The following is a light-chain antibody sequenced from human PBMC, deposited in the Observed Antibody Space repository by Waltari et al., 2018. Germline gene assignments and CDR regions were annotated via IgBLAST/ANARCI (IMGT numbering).Light chain of an antibody. CDR3: QQYGSSPRT. Sequence: IVLTQSPDTLSLSPGERAVLSCRASQIITNNYVAWYQQRFGQAPKVLIHGASRRATGIPDRFSGSGSGTDFTLTIDRLGPEDFAVYYCQQYGSSPRTFGQGTRVEIK. V-gene: IGKV3-20*01. J-gene: IGKJ1*01. CDR1: QIITNNY. CDR2: GAS.